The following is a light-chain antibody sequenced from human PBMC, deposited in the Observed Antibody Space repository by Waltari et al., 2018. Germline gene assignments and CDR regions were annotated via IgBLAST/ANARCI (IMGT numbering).Light chain of an antibody. CDR3: SSYTSATIYV. J-gene: IGLJ1*01. CDR2: DVT. Sequence: QSALTQPASVSGSPGQSITISCTGTSSDVGGYNFVSWYQQHPGKAPKLIIYDVTKRPSGVSNRCSGSKSGNTASLTISGLQTEDEADYYCSSYTSATIYVFGSGTKVVVL. V-gene: IGLV2-14*03. CDR1: SSDVGGYNF.